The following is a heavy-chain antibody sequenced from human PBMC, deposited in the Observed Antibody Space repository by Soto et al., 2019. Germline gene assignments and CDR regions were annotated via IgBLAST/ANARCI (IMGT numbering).Heavy chain of an antibody. J-gene: IGHJ3*02. CDR2: IIPIFGTA. CDR1: GGTFSSYA. CDR3: ARISHDAFDI. V-gene: IGHV1-69*06. Sequence: SVKVSCKASGGTFSSYAISWVRQAPGRGLEWMGGIIPIFGTANYAQKFQGRVTITADKSTSTAYMELSSLRSEDTAMYYCARISHDAFDIWGQETMVTVSS.